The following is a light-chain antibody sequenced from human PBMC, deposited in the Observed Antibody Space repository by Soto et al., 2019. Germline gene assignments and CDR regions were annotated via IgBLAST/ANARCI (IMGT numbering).Light chain of an antibody. CDR3: QQYYSYPLT. V-gene: IGKV1-12*01. CDR2: AAS. Sequence: DMHMTQSPSSVSASVGDRVTITSRASQGISSWLAWYQKKPGKAPNLLIYAASSLQSGVPSRFSGSGSGTDFTLTISCLQSEDFATYYCQQYYSYPLTFGGGTKVDIK. J-gene: IGKJ4*01. CDR1: QGISSW.